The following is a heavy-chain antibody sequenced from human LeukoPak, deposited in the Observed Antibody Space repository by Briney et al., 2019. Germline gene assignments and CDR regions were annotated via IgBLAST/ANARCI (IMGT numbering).Heavy chain of an antibody. Sequence: SETLSLTCAVSGGSFSGYYWSWIRQPPGKGLEWIGEINHSGSTNYNPSLKSRVTISVDTSKNQFSLKLSSVTAADTAVYYCAVDSSGYYYFDYWGQGTLVTVSS. J-gene: IGHJ4*02. CDR2: INHSGST. V-gene: IGHV4-34*01. CDR3: AVDSSGYYYFDY. CDR1: GGSFSGYY. D-gene: IGHD3-22*01.